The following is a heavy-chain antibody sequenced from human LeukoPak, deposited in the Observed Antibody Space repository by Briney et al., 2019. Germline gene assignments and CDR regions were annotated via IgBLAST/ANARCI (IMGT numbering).Heavy chain of an antibody. CDR2: IYYSGST. J-gene: IGHJ4*02. D-gene: IGHD1-26*01. CDR3: ARSPYSGSYYYFDY. CDR1: GASISSGGYY. Sequence: PSQTLSLTCTVSGASISSGGYYWSWIRQPPGKGLEWIGYIYYSGSTNYNPSLKSRVTISVDTSKNQFSLKLSSVTAADTAVYYCARSPYSGSYYYFDYWGQGTLVTVSS. V-gene: IGHV4-61*08.